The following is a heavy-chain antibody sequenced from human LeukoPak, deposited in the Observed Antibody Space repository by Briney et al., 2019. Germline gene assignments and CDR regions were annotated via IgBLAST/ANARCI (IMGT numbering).Heavy chain of an antibody. Sequence: GGSLRLSCAASGFTFSSYAMRWVRQAPGEGREWGSAISGSGCSTYYPDSVKGRFTISRDNSKNTLYLQMNSLRAEDTAVYYCARTMIVVAPIDYWGQGTLVTVSS. D-gene: IGHD3-22*01. V-gene: IGHV3-23*01. CDR2: ISGSGCST. J-gene: IGHJ4*02. CDR3: ARTMIVVAPIDY. CDR1: GFTFSSYA.